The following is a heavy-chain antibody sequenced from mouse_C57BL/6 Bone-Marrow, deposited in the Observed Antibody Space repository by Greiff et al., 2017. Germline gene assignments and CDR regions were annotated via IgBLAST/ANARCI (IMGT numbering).Heavy chain of an antibody. CDR1: EYEFPSHD. V-gene: IGHV5-2*01. J-gene: IGHJ3*01. CDR2: INSDGGST. D-gene: IGHD2-1*01. Sequence: DVHLVESGGGLVQPGESLKLSCESNEYEFPSHDMSWVRKTPEKRLELVAAINSDGGSTYYPDTMERRFIISRDNTKKTLYLQMSSLRSEDTALYYCASYYGNSGFAYWGQGTLVTVSA. CDR3: ASYYGNSGFAY.